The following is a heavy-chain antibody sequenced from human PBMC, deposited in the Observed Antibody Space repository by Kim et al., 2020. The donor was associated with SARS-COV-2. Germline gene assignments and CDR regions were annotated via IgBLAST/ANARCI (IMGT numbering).Heavy chain of an antibody. D-gene: IGHD2-15*01. J-gene: IGHJ4*02. CDR1: GYTFTGYY. CDR2: INPNSGGT. CDR3: ARALRGCSGGTCYSELAY. V-gene: IGHV1-2*06. Sequence: ASVKVSCKASGYTFTGYYMHWVRQAPGQGLEWMGRINPNSGGTKYAQKFQGRVTMTRDTSISTAYMEVSRLRSDDTAVYYCARALRGCSGGTCYSELAYWGQGTLVTVSS.